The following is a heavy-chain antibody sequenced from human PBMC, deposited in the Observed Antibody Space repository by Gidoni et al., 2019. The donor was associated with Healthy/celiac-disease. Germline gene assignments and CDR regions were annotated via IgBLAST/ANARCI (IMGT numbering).Heavy chain of an antibody. D-gene: IGHD2-2*03. V-gene: IGHV4-39*01. Sequence: QLQLQESGPGLVKPSETLSLTCTVSGGSISSSSSYWGWIRLPPGKGLEWIGSIYYSGRTYYNPALKSRVTISVDTSKNQFSLKLSSGTAADTAVYYCARWIRGMDVWGQGTTVTVSS. CDR1: GGSISSSSSY. J-gene: IGHJ6*02. CDR3: ARWIRGMDV. CDR2: IYYSGRT.